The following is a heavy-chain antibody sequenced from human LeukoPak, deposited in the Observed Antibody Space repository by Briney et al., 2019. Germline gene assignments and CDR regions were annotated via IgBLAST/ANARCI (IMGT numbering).Heavy chain of an antibody. CDR1: GFIFTNYF. Sequence: GGSLRLSCAATGFIFTNYFMSWVRQAPGKGLEWVASIKHDGSEKYYVDSVRGRFTISRDNTMNSLYLQMSSLRAEDTAVYYCATDRGWRTSGYYLYYFEYWGQGTLVTYSS. CDR2: IKHDGSEK. J-gene: IGHJ4*02. CDR3: ATDRGWRTSGYYLYYFEY. D-gene: IGHD3-3*01. V-gene: IGHV3-7*01.